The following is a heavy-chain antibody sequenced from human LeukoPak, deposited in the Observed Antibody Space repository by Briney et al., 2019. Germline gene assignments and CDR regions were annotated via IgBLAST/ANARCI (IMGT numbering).Heavy chain of an antibody. CDR2: ISWNSGSI. Sequence: GGSLRLSCAASGFTFDDYAMPWVRQAPGKGLEWVSGISWNSGSIGYADSVKGRFTISRDNAKNSLYLQMNSLRAEDTALYYCAKGYSSGWADAFDIWGQGTMVTVSS. J-gene: IGHJ3*02. CDR3: AKGYSSGWADAFDI. D-gene: IGHD6-19*01. V-gene: IGHV3-9*01. CDR1: GFTFDDYA.